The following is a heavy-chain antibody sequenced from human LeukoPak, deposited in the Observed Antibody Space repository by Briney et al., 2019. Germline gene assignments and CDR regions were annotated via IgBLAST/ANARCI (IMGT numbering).Heavy chain of an antibody. V-gene: IGHV3-30*18. CDR1: GFTFSNYG. CDR2: ISNDGSNR. Sequence: GGSLRLSCAASGFTFSNYGMHWVRQAPGKGLEWVAIISNDGSNRNYADSVKGRFTISRDNSKNTLYLQMNSLRAEDTAVYYCAKANVVAAMADWFDPWGQGTLVTVSS. CDR3: AKANVVAAMADWFDP. D-gene: IGHD2-15*01. J-gene: IGHJ5*02.